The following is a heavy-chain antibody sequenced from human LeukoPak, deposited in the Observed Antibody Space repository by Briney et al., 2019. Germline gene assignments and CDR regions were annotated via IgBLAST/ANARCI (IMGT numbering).Heavy chain of an antibody. Sequence: GGSLRLSCAASGFIFSGSAMHWVRQASGKGLEWVGRIRSKANSYATAYAASVKGRFIISRDDSKNTAYLQMNSLKTEDTAVYYCTRHNGDYCSGGSCYWNGVDYWGQGTLVTVSS. V-gene: IGHV3-73*01. D-gene: IGHD2-15*01. CDR1: GFIFSGSA. CDR3: TRHNGDYCSGGSCYWNGVDY. J-gene: IGHJ4*02. CDR2: IRSKANSYAT.